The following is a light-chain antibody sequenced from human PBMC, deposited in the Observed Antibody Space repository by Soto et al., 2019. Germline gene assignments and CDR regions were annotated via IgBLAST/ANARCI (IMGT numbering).Light chain of an antibody. Sequence: QSVLTQPPSVSGAPGQRVSISCTGSSSNIGAGYGVHWYQHFPGTAPRLLIYGNSNRPSGVPDRFSGSKSGTSASLAITGLQAEDEADYYCQSFDNSRSGPNGVFGGGTQLTVL. CDR1: SSNIGAGYG. V-gene: IGLV1-40*01. J-gene: IGLJ3*02. CDR3: QSFDNSRSGPNGV. CDR2: GNS.